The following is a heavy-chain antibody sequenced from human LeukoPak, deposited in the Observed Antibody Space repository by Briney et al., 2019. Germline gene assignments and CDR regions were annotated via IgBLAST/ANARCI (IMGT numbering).Heavy chain of an antibody. CDR2: IYSGGST. V-gene: IGHV3-66*01. D-gene: IGHD4-17*01. J-gene: IGHJ4*02. Sequence: GGSLRLSCAASGFTVGSNYMSWVRQAPGKGLEWVSVIYSGGSTYYADSVKGRFTISRDNSKNTLYLQMNSLRAEDTAVYYCARDYGDYRFDYWGQGTLVTVSS. CDR1: GFTVGSNY. CDR3: ARDYGDYRFDY.